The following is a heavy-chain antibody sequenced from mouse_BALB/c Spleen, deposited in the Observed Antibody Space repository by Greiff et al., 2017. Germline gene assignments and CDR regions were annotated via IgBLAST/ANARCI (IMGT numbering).Heavy chain of an antibody. Sequence: VQLQESGPGLVAPSQSLSLTCTVSGFSLTGYGVNWVRQPPGKGLEWLGMIWGDGSTDYNSALKSRLSISKDNSKSQVFLKMNSLQTDDTARYYCARTITTVVALYWYFDVWGAGTTVTVSA. CDR1: GFSLTGYG. CDR3: ARTITTVVALYWYFDV. J-gene: IGHJ1*01. D-gene: IGHD1-1*01. V-gene: IGHV2-6-7*02. CDR2: IWGDGST.